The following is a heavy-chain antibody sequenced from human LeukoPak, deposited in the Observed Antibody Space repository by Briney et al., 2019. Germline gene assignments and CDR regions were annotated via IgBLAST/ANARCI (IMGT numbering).Heavy chain of an antibody. CDR3: ARDLSSTSNDAFDI. CDR1: GGSISSGDYY. D-gene: IGHD2-2*01. CDR2: SYYSGST. Sequence: SQTLSLTCTVYGGSISSGDYYWGWSRQPPGKGLEWLGCSYYSGSTYYNPSLKSRIIISVDTSNNQSSLKLSTVTAADTAVYYCARDLSSTSNDAFDIWGQGTMVTVSS. V-gene: IGHV4-30-4*08. J-gene: IGHJ3*02.